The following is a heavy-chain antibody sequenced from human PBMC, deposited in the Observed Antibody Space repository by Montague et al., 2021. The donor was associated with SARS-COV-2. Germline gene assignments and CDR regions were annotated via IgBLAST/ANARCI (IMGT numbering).Heavy chain of an antibody. CDR1: GVSISSYY. J-gene: IGHJ3*02. CDR2: IYYSGST. CDR3: AKQALTRFWTSTTCFGAAFDI. V-gene: IGHV4-59*08. D-gene: IGHD2-2*01. Sequence: SETLSLTCTVSGVSISSYYWTWIRQPPGKGLEWIGVIYYSGSTNYNPSLKSRVTISVDTSKNQFSLKLSSVTAADTAVYYCAKQALTRFWTSTTCFGAAFDIWGQGTMVTVSS.